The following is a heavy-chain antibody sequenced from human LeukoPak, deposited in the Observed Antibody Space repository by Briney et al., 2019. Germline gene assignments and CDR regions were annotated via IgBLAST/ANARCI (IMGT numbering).Heavy chain of an antibody. Sequence: PGGSLRLSCAGSGFSLNSYWMHWVRQAPGKGLEWVSGIKTGGSITTYADSVRGRFTISRDNGKNTLYLQMNSLRAEDTAVYYCARDPRISAVLTPFDYWGQGTLVTVSS. CDR2: IKTGGSIT. CDR3: ARDPRISAVLTPFDY. J-gene: IGHJ4*02. V-gene: IGHV3-74*01. D-gene: IGHD3-3*02. CDR1: GFSLNSYW.